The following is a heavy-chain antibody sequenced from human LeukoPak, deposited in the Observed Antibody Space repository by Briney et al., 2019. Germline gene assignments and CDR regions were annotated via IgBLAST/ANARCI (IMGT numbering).Heavy chain of an antibody. V-gene: IGHV3-23*01. D-gene: IGHD6-13*01. J-gene: IGHJ5*02. CDR2: ISGSGGST. CDR1: GFTFSSYA. Sequence: GGSLRLSCAASGFTFSSYAMSWVRQAPGKGLEWVSAISGSGGSTYYADSVKGRFTISRDNSKNTLYLQMNSLRAEDTAVYYCAKDPCSSSWYYHWFDPWGQGTLVTVSS. CDR3: AKDPCSSSWYYHWFDP.